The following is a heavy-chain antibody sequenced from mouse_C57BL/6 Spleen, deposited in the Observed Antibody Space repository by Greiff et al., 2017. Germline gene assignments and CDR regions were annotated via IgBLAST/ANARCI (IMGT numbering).Heavy chain of an antibody. CDR2: IAPENGDP. V-gene: IGHV14-4*01. CDR3: FLYDEWYMDV. J-gene: IGHJ1*03. CDR1: GFNIKDDY. Sequence: EVKLLESGAELVRPGASVKLSCTASGFNIKDDYMHWVKQRPEQGLEWIGRIAPENGDPEYASKFQGKATITADTSSNTAYLQLSSLTSDYRAVYYCFLYDEWYMDVWGTGTSVTVSS. D-gene: IGHD2-12*01.